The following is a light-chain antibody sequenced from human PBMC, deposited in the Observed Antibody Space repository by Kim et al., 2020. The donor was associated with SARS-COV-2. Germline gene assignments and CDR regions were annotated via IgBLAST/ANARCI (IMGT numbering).Light chain of an antibody. CDR1: QSVYSS. Sequence: SGSPGERATLSCRASQSVYSSLAWYQQKPGHAPRLLIDGASTRATDIPARFSGSGSGTEFTLTISSLQSEDFAVYYCQQYNNWSTFGQGTKVDIK. CDR2: GAS. V-gene: IGKV3D-15*01. J-gene: IGKJ1*01. CDR3: QQYNNWST.